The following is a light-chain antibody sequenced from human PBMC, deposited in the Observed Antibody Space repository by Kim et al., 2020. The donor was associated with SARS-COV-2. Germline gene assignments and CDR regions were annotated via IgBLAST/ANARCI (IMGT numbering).Light chain of an antibody. J-gene: IGLJ3*02. CDR3: FSHTNTDTGV. CDR2: GVT. CDR1: SSDVGCYDY. Sequence: GQSITISCSGTSSDVGCYDYVSWYQQHPDKAPKLIIYGVTKRPSGVSDRFSGSKSGNTASLTISGLQAEDEADYYCFSHTNTDTGVFGGGTQLTVL. V-gene: IGLV2-14*03.